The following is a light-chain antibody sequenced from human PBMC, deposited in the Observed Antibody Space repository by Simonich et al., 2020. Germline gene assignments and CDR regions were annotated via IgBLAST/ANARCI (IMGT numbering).Light chain of an antibody. Sequence: QSALTQPASVSGSPGQSITISCTGTSSDVGGYNYVSWYQQHPGKAPKLMIYDVSNRPSGVSNRFSGSKSGNTASLTISGLQAMDEADYYCQAWDSSNWVFGGGTKLTVL. CDR1: SSDVGGYNY. V-gene: IGLV2-14*03. J-gene: IGLJ3*02. CDR2: DVS. CDR3: QAWDSSNWV.